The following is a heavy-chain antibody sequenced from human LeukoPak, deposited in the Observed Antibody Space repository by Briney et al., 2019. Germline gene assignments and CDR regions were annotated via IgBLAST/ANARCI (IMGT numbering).Heavy chain of an antibody. CDR3: ARSPDSGYDYGYFDY. D-gene: IGHD5-12*01. CDR2: INPNSGGT. Sequence: GASVKVSCKASGYTFTGYYMHWVRQAPGQGLEWMGWINPNSGGTNYAQKFQGRVTITTDESTSTAYMELSSLRSEDTAVYYCARSPDSGYDYGYFDYWGQGTLVTVSS. V-gene: IGHV1-2*02. J-gene: IGHJ4*02. CDR1: GYTFTGYY.